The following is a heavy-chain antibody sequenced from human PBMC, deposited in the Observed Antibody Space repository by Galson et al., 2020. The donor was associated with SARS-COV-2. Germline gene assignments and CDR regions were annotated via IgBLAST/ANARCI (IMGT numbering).Heavy chain of an antibody. D-gene: IGHD3-10*02. V-gene: IGHV3-23*01. CDR2: TSATT. CDR3: AKDFVRGIAYMDV. J-gene: IGHJ6*03. Sequence: GESLKISCVASGFTFSRYGMSWVRQAPGQGLEWVATTSATTYYADSVRRRFIISRDDSKNTLYLQMNGLSADDTAVYYCAKDFVRGIAYMDVWGPGTTVTVSS. CDR1: GFTFSRYG.